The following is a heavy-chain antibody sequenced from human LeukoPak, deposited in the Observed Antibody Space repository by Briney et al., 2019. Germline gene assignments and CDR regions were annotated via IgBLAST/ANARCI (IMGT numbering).Heavy chain of an antibody. Sequence: GESLKISCKGSGYRFNRYWIGWVRQMPGKGLEWMGIVYPGDFDTRHSPSFQGQVTISADKSTSSAYLQWSRLKASDTAMYYCARLYGSGSYYNHPDYWGQGTLVTVSS. CDR3: ARLYGSGSYYNHPDY. V-gene: IGHV5-51*01. D-gene: IGHD3-10*01. J-gene: IGHJ4*02. CDR1: GYRFNRYW. CDR2: VYPGDFDT.